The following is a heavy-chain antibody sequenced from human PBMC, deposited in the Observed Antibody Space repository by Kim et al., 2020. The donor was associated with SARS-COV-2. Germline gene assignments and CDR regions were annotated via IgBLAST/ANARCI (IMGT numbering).Heavy chain of an antibody. CDR3: ARWGELEQSPYYYGMDV. V-gene: IGHV1-69*13. D-gene: IGHD1-1*01. CDR2: IIPIFGTA. Sequence: SVKVSCKASGGTFSSYAISWVRQAPGQGLEWMGGIIPIFGTANYAQKFQGRVTITADESTSTAYMELSSLRSEDTAVYYCARWGELEQSPYYYGMDVWGQGTTVTVSS. J-gene: IGHJ6*02. CDR1: GGTFSSYA.